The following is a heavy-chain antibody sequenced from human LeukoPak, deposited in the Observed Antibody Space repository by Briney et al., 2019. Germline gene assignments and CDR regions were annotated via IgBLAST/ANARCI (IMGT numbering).Heavy chain of an antibody. V-gene: IGHV4-34*01. Sequence: SEPLCLTCAVYGGSFRGYDWIWVRQPPGKGLEWIGEINHSGSTNYNPSLKSRVTISVDTSKNQFSLKLSSVTAADTAVYYCARNPNSYYYYYMDVWGKGTTVTVSS. CDR3: ARNPNSYYYYYMDV. CDR1: GGSFRGYD. J-gene: IGHJ6*03. D-gene: IGHD1-1*01. CDR2: INHSGST.